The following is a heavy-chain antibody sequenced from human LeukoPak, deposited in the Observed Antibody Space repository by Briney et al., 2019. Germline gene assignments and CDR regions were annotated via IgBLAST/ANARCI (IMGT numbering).Heavy chain of an antibody. CDR1: GYSISSGYY. V-gene: IGHV4-38-2*01. J-gene: IGHJ5*02. CDR2: IYHSGST. Sequence: PETLSLTCAVSGYSISSGYYWGWIRQPPGKGLEWIGSIYHSGSTYYNPSLKSRVTISVDTSKNQFSLKLSSVTAADTAVYYCASNPYYYDSSGSYISFEPSGEGTLVTVSS. CDR3: ASNPYYYDSSGSYISFEP. D-gene: IGHD3-22*01.